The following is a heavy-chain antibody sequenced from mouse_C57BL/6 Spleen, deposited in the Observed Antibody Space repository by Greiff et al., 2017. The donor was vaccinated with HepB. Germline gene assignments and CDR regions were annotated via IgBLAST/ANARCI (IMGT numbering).Heavy chain of an antibody. CDR1: GYTFTSYW. CDR2: IYPSDSET. Sequence: QVQLQQPGAELVRPGSSVKLSCKASGYTFTSYWMDWVKQRPGQGLEWIGNIYPSDSETDYNQKFKDKATLTVDKSSSTAYMQLSSLTSEDSAVYYCARDKVLRLPGYFDVWGTGTTVTVSS. D-gene: IGHD1-2*01. J-gene: IGHJ1*03. CDR3: ARDKVLRLPGYFDV. V-gene: IGHV1-61*01.